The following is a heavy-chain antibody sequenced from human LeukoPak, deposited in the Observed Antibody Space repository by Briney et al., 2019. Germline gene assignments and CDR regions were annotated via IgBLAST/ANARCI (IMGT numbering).Heavy chain of an antibody. Sequence: PGGSLRLSCAASGFTFSSHSMNWVRQAPGKGLEWVSSISSSSYIYYADSVKGRFTISRDNAKNSLYLQMNSLRAEDTAVYYCARDFTDYGGNSGYWGQGTLVTVS. J-gene: IGHJ4*02. D-gene: IGHD4-23*01. CDR2: ISSSSYI. V-gene: IGHV3-21*01. CDR3: ARDFTDYGGNSGY. CDR1: GFTFSSHS.